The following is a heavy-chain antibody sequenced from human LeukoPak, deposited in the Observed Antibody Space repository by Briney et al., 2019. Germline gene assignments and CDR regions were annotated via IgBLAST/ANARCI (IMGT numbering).Heavy chain of an antibody. V-gene: IGHV3-30*18. CDR3: AKVTTSSGYYSRFDH. Sequence: PGRSLRLSCAASGFTFSTFGMHWVRQAPGKGLEWVAVLSFDGSNKYYADSVKGRFTISRDNSKNTLYLEMNSLRVEDTAVYYCAKVTTSSGYYSRFDHWGQRTLVTVSS. CDR1: GFTFSTFG. D-gene: IGHD3-22*01. CDR2: LSFDGSNK. J-gene: IGHJ4*02.